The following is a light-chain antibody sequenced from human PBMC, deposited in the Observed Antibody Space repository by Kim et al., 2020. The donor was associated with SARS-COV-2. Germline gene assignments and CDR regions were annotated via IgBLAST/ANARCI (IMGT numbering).Light chain of an antibody. J-gene: IGLJ3*02. V-gene: IGLV4-69*01. Sequence: QLVLTQSPSASASLGASVKLTCTLSSGHSSYAIAWHQQQPEKGPRYLMKLNSDGSHTKGDGIPDRFSGYSSGAERYLTISSLQSQDEADYYCQTWDTGIRVFGGGTQLTVL. CDR1: SGHSSYA. CDR3: QTWDTGIRV. CDR2: LNSDGSH.